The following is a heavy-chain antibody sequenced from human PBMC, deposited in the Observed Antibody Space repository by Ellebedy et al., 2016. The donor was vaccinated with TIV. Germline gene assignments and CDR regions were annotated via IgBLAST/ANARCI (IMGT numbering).Heavy chain of an antibody. D-gene: IGHD6-19*01. Sequence: PGGSLRLSCAASGFTFSSYAINWVRQAPGKGLKWVAVISFDGNNKYYADSVKGRFTISRDNSKNTLYLQMNSLRAEDTAVYYCARDLRQWLPPYCGMDVWGQGTTVTVSS. CDR2: ISFDGNNK. V-gene: IGHV3-30*01. CDR1: GFTFSSYA. CDR3: ARDLRQWLPPYCGMDV. J-gene: IGHJ6*02.